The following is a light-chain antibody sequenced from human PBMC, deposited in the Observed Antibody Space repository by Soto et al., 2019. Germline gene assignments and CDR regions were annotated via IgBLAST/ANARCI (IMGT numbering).Light chain of an antibody. V-gene: IGKV1-27*01. CDR2: ATS. CDR3: QTYKDAPWT. CDR1: QGISKF. Sequence: DIQMTQSPSSLSASVGDRVTITCRASQGISKFLAWYQQKPGKVPRLLIYATSTLESGVPSRFSGSGTGTDFILTISSLQPEDVAVYYCQTYKDAPWTFGQGTKVESK. J-gene: IGKJ1*01.